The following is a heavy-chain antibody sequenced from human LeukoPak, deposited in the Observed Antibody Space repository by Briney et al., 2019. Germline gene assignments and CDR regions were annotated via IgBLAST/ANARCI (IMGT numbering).Heavy chain of an antibody. D-gene: IGHD1-26*01. CDR2: IFYSGST. CDR3: ARRAVGDYYFDY. CDR1: GAPISSYY. V-gene: IGHV4-59*08. Sequence: SETLSLTCTVSGAPISSYYWSWIRQSPGKGLEWIGYIFYSGSTNYNPSLKSRVTISVDTSKNQFSLKLSSVTAADTAVYYCARRAVGDYYFDYWGQGTLVTVSS. J-gene: IGHJ4*02.